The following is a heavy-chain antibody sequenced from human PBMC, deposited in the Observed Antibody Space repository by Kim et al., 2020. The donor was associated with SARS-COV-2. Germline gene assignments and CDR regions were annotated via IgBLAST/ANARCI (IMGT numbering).Heavy chain of an antibody. J-gene: IGHJ4*02. V-gene: IGHV3-9*01. D-gene: IGHD3-10*01. Sequence: DSVKGRFTISRDNANNSLYLQMNSLRAEDTALYYCAKAHGSGSYYNYFDYWGQGILVTVSS. CDR3: AKAHGSGSYYNYFDY.